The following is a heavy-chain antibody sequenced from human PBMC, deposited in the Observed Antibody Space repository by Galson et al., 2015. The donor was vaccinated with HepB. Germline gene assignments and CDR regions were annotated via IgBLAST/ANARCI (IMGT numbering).Heavy chain of an antibody. CDR3: AKDQTSTGYYLLNWFEP. Sequence: SLRLSCAASGFTSISYAINWVRQAPGKGLEWVSAISGNGRRTYYADSVKGRFTISRDDSKDIVYLEMNSLRAGDTATYYCAKDQTSTGYYLLNWFEPWGQGTLVTVSS. CDR2: ISGNGRRT. V-gene: IGHV3-23*01. D-gene: IGHD3-22*01. J-gene: IGHJ5*02. CDR1: GFTSISYA.